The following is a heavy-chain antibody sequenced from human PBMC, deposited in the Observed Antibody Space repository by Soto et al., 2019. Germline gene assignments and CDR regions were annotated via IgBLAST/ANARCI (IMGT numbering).Heavy chain of an antibody. Sequence: QVQLVQSGAEVKKPGSSVKVSCKASGGTFSSYAISWVRQAPGQGLEWMGGIIPIFGTANYAQKFQGRVTITADESTSTAYMELSSLRSEDTAVYYCAKHQSSSSLTSYYYYGMDVWGQGTTVTVSS. CDR3: AKHQSSSSLTSYYYYGMDV. CDR1: GGTFSSYA. D-gene: IGHD6-6*01. J-gene: IGHJ6*02. CDR2: IIPIFGTA. V-gene: IGHV1-69*01.